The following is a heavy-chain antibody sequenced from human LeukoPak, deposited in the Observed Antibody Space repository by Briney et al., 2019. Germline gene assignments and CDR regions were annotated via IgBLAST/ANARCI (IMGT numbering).Heavy chain of an antibody. D-gene: IGHD2-8*01. CDR3: ARDRVGMVF. V-gene: IGHV4-59*01. CDR1: GGSISSYY. J-gene: IGHJ4*02. CDR2: IYHSGST. Sequence: SETLSLTCTVSGGSISSYYWSWIRQPPGKGLEWIGYIYHSGSTNYNPSLKSRVTMSVDTSKNQFSLKLSSVTAADTAVYYCARDRVGMVFWGQGSLVTVSS.